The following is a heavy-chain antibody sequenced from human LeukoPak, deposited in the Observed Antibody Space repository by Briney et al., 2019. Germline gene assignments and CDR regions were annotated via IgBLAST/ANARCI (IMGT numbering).Heavy chain of an antibody. CDR1: GFTFSNHW. CDR2: IKKDGSET. D-gene: IGHD5-12*01. V-gene: IGHV3-7*03. J-gene: IGHJ4*02. CDR3: ARGRYSGTTYYFDY. Sequence: GGSLRLSCAASGFTFSNHWMSWVRQVPGKGLEWVANIKKDGSETYYVDSVKGRFTISRDNAKNSLYLQMNSLRAEDTAMYYCARGRYSGTTYYFDYWGQGTLVTVSS.